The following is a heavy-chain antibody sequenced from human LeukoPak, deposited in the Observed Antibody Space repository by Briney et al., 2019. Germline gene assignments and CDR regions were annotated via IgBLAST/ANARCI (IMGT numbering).Heavy chain of an antibody. CDR3: ARLLGQLVDY. V-gene: IGHV3-21*01. J-gene: IGHJ4*02. CDR1: GFTFSSYS. CDR2: ISSSSSYI. D-gene: IGHD6-6*01. Sequence: GGSLRLSCAASGFTFSSYSMNWVRQAPGKGLEGVSSISSSSSYISYAASVKGRFTISRDKAKNSLYLQTNSLRAEDTAVYYCARLLGQLVDYWGQGTLVTVSS.